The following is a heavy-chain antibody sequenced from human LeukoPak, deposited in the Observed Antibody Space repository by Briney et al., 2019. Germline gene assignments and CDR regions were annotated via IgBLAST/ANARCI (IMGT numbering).Heavy chain of an antibody. CDR1: GFTFSSYA. D-gene: IGHD6-13*01. Sequence: PGGSLRLSCAASGFTFSSYAMHWVRQAPGKGLEWVSGISWNSGSIGYADSVKGRFTISRDNAKNSLYLQMNSLRAEDMALYYCAKDISWQPRDAFDIWGQGTMVTVSS. J-gene: IGHJ3*02. CDR3: AKDISWQPRDAFDI. V-gene: IGHV3-9*03. CDR2: ISWNSGSI.